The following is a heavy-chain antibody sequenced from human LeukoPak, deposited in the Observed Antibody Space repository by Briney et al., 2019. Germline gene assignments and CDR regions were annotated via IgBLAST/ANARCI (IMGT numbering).Heavy chain of an antibody. V-gene: IGHV4-39*07. Sequence: SETLSLTCTVSGGSISSSSYYWGWIRQPPGKGLEWIGSIYYSGSTYYNPSLKSRVTVSVDTSMNQFSLRLTSVSPADTAVYYCARDVSSASFTYYYYYMDVWGKGTTVTVSS. J-gene: IGHJ6*03. CDR2: IYYSGST. CDR3: ARDVSSASFTYYYYYMDV. D-gene: IGHD3-16*01. CDR1: GGSISSSSYY.